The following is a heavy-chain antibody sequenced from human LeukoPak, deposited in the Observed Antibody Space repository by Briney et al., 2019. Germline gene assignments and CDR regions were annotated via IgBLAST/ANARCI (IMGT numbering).Heavy chain of an antibody. CDR3: ARYTRIDAFDI. CDR1: GGTFSSYA. Sequence: ASVKVSCKASGGTFSSYAISWVRQAPGQGLEWMGGIIPIFGTANYAQKFQGRVTITADASTSTAYMELSSLRSEDTAVYYCARYTRIDAFDIWGQGTMVTVSS. V-gene: IGHV1-69*13. D-gene: IGHD1-1*01. J-gene: IGHJ3*02. CDR2: IIPIFGTA.